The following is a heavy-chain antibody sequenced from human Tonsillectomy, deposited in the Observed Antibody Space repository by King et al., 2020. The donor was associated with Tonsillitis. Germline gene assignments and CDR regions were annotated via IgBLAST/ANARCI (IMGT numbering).Heavy chain of an antibody. V-gene: IGHV3-11*01. J-gene: IGHJ5*02. CDR1: GFTFSDYY. D-gene: IGHD5-12*01. Sequence: VQLVESGGGLVKPGGSLRLSCAASGFTFSDYYMSCIRQAPGKGLDFVSYISSSGSTIYYADSVKGRFTISRDNAKNSLYLQMNSLRAEDTAVYYCARGLYSGYSNWFDPWGQGTLVTVSS. CDR2: ISSSGSTI. CDR3: ARGLYSGYSNWFDP.